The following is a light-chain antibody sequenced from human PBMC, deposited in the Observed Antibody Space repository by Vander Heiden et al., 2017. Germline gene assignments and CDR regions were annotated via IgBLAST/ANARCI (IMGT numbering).Light chain of an antibody. Sequence: DIQMTQSPSSLSASVGDRVTITCRASQSISSYLNWYQQKPGKAPKLLIYAASSLQSGVPSRFSGSGSGTDFTLTISSLQPEDFATYYCQQSYSTPLRWTFGQGTKVEIK. V-gene: IGKV1-39*01. J-gene: IGKJ1*01. CDR2: AAS. CDR1: QSISSY. CDR3: QQSYSTPLRWT.